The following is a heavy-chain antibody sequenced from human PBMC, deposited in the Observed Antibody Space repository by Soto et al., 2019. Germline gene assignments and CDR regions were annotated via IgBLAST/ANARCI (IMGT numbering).Heavy chain of an antibody. CDR2: MNPNTGNS. J-gene: IGHJ4*02. CDR1: GYTFTSYD. D-gene: IGHD1-1*01. CDR3: ARRAETNGWNRFGADKYYFDF. Sequence: ASVKVSGKASGYTFTSYDIYWVRQATGQGLEWMGWMNPNTGNSGYAQKFQGRVTMTSDTSISTAHMELSSLRSEDTAVYYCARRAETNGWNRFGADKYYFDFWGQGTLVIVSS. V-gene: IGHV1-8*01.